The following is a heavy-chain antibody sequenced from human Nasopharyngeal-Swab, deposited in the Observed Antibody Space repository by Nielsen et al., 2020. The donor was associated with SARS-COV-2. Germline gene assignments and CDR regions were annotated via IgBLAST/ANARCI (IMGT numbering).Heavy chain of an antibody. Sequence: SETLSLTCAVYGGSFSGYYWSWIRQPPGKGLEWIGEINHSGSTNYNPSLKSRVTISVETSKNQFPLKLSSVTAADTAVYYCARVGRYYDYVWGSYRYQNNYFDYWGQGTLVTVSS. CDR1: GGSFSGYY. J-gene: IGHJ4*02. D-gene: IGHD3-16*02. CDR2: INHSGST. V-gene: IGHV4-34*01. CDR3: ARVGRYYDYVWGSYRYQNNYFDY.